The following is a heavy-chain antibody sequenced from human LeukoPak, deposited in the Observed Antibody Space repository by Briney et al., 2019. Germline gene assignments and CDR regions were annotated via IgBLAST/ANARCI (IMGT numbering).Heavy chain of an antibody. D-gene: IGHD5-12*01. CDR3: ARDLVDIVATIPFDY. J-gene: IGHJ4*02. CDR2: INPNSGGT. CDR1: GYTFTGYY. V-gene: IGHV1-2*02. Sequence: ASVKVSCKASGYTFTGYYMHWVRQAPGQGLEWMGWINPNSGGTNYAQKFQGRVTMTRDTSISTAYMELSRLRSDDTAVYYCARDLVDIVATIPFDYWGQGTLVTVSS.